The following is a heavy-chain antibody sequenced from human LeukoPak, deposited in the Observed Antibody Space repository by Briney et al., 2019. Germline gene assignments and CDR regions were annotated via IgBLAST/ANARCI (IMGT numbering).Heavy chain of an antibody. CDR2: IWPDGSKK. CDR1: GCTFSTYS. CDR3: AKISSSAESNFDY. J-gene: IGHJ4*02. Sequence: GKSLTLSCPASGCTFSTYSMHWVRQAPGKGLEWVAFIWPDGSKKYYADSVKGRFAISRENSKNTVYLQINDLKPEDTDLYFCAKISSSAESNFDYWGQGTLLTVSS. D-gene: IGHD6-25*01. V-gene: IGHV3-33*06.